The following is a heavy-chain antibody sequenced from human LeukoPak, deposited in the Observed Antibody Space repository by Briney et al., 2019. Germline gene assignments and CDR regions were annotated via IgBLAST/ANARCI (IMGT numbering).Heavy chain of an antibody. J-gene: IGHJ3*02. CDR2: IYYSGST. CDR3: ARCQSKYFYDRGGFDI. D-gene: IGHD3-22*01. Sequence: SETLSLTCTVSGGSISTYFWTWIRQPPGKGLEWIGNIYYSGSTNYGPSLKSRATISVDTSRNQFSLRLSSVTAADTAVYYCARCQSKYFYDRGGFDIWGQGTMVTVSS. V-gene: IGHV4-59*01. CDR1: GGSISTYF.